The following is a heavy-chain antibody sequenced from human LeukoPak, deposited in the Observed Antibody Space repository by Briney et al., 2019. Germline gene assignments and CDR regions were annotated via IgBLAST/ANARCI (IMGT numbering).Heavy chain of an antibody. CDR3: ASSVVRWGDFDY. CDR1: GGSFSGYY. CDR2: IYHSGST. Sequence: SETLSLTCAVYGGSFSGYYWSWIRQPPGKGLEWIGEIYHSGSTNYNPSLKSRVTISVDKSKNQFSLKLSSVTAADTAVYYCASSVVRWGDFDYWGQGTLVTVSS. J-gene: IGHJ4*02. D-gene: IGHD5-24*01. V-gene: IGHV4-34*01.